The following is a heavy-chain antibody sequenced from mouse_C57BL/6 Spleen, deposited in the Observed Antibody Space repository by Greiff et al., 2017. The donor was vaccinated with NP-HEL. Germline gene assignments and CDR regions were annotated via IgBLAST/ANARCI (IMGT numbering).Heavy chain of an antibody. CDR2: IYPGSGST. D-gene: IGHD1-1*01. J-gene: IGHJ2*01. CDR3: ARFSYYYGSIDY. Sequence: QVQLQQPGAELVKPGASVKMSCKASGYTFTSYWITWVKQRPGQGLEWIGDIYPGSGSTNYNEKFKSKATLTVDTSSSTAYMQLSSLTSEDSAVYYCARFSYYYGSIDYWGQGTTLTVSS. V-gene: IGHV1-55*01. CDR1: GYTFTSYW.